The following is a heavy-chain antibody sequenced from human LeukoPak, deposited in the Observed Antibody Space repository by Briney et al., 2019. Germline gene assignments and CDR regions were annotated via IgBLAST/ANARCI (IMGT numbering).Heavy chain of an antibody. Sequence: GGSLRLSCAASGFTFSDYYMSWIRQAPGKGLEWVSYISSSGSTIYYADSVKGRFTISRDNAKNSLYLQMNSLRAEDTAVYYCAIHEGRGGSYTKTSPIDSWGQGTLVTVSS. CDR3: AIHEGRGGSYTKTSPIDS. V-gene: IGHV3-11*01. D-gene: IGHD1-26*01. CDR1: GFTFSDYY. CDR2: ISSSGSTI. J-gene: IGHJ4*02.